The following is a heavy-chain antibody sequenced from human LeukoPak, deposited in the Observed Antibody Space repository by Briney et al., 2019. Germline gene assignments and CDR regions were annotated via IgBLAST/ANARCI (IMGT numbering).Heavy chain of an antibody. CDR2: ISGSGGRT. D-gene: IGHD3-22*01. CDR1: GFTFSSHA. V-gene: IGHV3-23*01. CDR3: TKGPYYYDSSGYSRRWFDP. Sequence: GGSLRLSCAASGFTFSSHAMSWVRQAPGEGLEWVSSISGSGGRTYYADSVKGRFTISRDNSKNTLCLQMNSLRAEDTAVYYCTKGPYYYDSSGYSRRWFDPWGQGTLVTVSS. J-gene: IGHJ5*02.